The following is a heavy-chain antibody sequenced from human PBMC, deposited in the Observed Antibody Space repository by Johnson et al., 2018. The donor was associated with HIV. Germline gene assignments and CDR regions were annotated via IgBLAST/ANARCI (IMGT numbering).Heavy chain of an antibody. J-gene: IGHJ3*02. CDR2: ISYEGSNK. CDR3: ARDKGSWFDDSFDI. V-gene: IGHV3-30*04. D-gene: IGHD6-13*01. CDR1: GFTFSSYT. Sequence: QVQLVESGGGVVQPGRSLRLSCAASGFTFSSYTIHWVRQAPGKGLAWVAFISYEGSNKYCADSVKGRFTISRDNSKNTLYLQMNSLKVEDTAVYYCARDKGSWFDDSFDIWGQGTMVTVSS.